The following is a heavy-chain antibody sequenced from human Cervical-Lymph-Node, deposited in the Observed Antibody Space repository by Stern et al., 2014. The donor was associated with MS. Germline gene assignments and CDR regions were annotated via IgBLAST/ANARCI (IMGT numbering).Heavy chain of an antibody. J-gene: IGHJ4*02. CDR1: GYSFTKSW. CDR3: ARLKGSLTRGTYFDF. D-gene: IGHD4-17*01. CDR2: IYPGDSDT. Sequence: VQLLESGAEVEKPGDSLKISCKGSGYSFTKSWIGWVRQMPGKGLEWMGFIYPGDSDTRYSPAFQGQVTISADKSINPPYLQWSSLKASDTAIYYCARLKGSLTRGTYFDFWGQGTLVSVSS. V-gene: IGHV5-51*03.